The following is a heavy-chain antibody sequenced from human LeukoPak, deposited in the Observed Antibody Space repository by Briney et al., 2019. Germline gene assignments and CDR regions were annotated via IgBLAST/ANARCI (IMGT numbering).Heavy chain of an antibody. V-gene: IGHV3-30-3*01. CDR2: ISYDGSNK. Sequence: PGGSLRLSCAASGFTFSSYAMHWDRQAPGKGLEWVAVISYDGSNKYYADSVKGRFTISRDNFKNTLYLQMNSLRAEDTAVYYCARTRGYSYGHSSEAYYFDYWGQGTLVTVSS. CDR1: GFTFSSYA. J-gene: IGHJ4*02. CDR3: ARTRGYSYGHSSEAYYFDY. D-gene: IGHD5-18*01.